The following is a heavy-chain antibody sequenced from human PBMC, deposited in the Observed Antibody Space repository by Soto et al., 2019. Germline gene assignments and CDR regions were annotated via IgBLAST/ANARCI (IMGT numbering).Heavy chain of an antibody. CDR3: ARDDGVEDNGLDY. CDR2: IVRDGGQK. Sequence: QVHLVESGGGVVQPGRPLRLSCAASGFTFSRYGMHWVRQAPGKGLEWVGVIVRDGGQKKYADSVRGRFTISRDNFKNTLYLEMNSVTVEDTAVYYCARDDGVEDNGLDYWGQGTLVTVSS. D-gene: IGHD1-1*01. CDR1: GFTFSRYG. V-gene: IGHV3-33*01. J-gene: IGHJ4*02.